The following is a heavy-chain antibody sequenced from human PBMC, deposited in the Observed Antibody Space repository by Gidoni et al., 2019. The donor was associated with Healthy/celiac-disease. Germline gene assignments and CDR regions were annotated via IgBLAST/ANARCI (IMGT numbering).Heavy chain of an antibody. D-gene: IGHD2-8*01. CDR1: GFTFISYW. V-gene: IGHV3-7*01. CDR3: ASQAGKDCTNGVCSIDY. Sequence: EVQLVESGVGLVQPGVSLRLSCSASGFTFISYWMRGVRQAPGKGLEWVANIKQDGSEKYYVDSGKGRFTISRDNAKNSLYLQMNSLRAEDTAVYYCASQAGKDCTNGVCSIDYWGQGTLVTVSS. CDR2: IKQDGSEK. J-gene: IGHJ4*02.